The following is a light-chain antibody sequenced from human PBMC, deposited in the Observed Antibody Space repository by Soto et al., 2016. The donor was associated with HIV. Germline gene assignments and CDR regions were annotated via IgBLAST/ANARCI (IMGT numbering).Light chain of an antibody. CDR3: QSADSSGSYRV. CDR2: KDT. J-gene: IGLJ3*02. V-gene: IGLV3-25*03. Sequence: SYELTQPPSVSVSPGQTARITCSGDALPRQYAYWYQKKPGQAPVLLIYKDTERPSGIPERFPGSSSGTTVTLTISGVQAEDEADYFCQSADSSGSYRVFGGGTKLTVL. CDR1: ALPRQY.